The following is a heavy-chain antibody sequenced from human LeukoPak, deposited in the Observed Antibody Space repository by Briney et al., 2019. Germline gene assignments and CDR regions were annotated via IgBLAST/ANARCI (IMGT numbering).Heavy chain of an antibody. Sequence: GGSLRLSCAASGFTFDDYAMHWARQAPGKGLEWVSLISGDGGSTYYADSVKGRFTISRDNSKNSLYLQMNSLRTEDTALYYCAKGPYYYGSGSYVGYWSQGTLVTVSS. CDR1: GFTFDDYA. CDR2: ISGDGGST. J-gene: IGHJ4*02. V-gene: IGHV3-43*02. D-gene: IGHD3-10*01. CDR3: AKGPYYYGSGSYVGY.